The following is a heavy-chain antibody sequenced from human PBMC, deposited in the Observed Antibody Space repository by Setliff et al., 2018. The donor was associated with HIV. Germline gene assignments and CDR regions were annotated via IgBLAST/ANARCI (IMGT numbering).Heavy chain of an antibody. J-gene: IGHJ5*02. CDR1: DGSIRRSSYS. D-gene: IGHD2-8*01. V-gene: IGHV4-39*01. CDR2: LYYGESK. CDR3: ARLECPNDICYSGWFDP. Sequence: SETLSLTCSVSDGSIRRSSYSWGWVRQAPGKGLQCIGILYYGESKYYYPSLQSRVTMSIDSSRNHFSLKLNSVTAADTAVYYCARLECPNDICYSGWFDPWGQGTLVTVSS.